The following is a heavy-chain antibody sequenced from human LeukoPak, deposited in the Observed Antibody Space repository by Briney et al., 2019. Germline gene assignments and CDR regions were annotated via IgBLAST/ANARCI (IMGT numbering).Heavy chain of an antibody. Sequence: GRSLRLSCAASGFNFEDYAMHWVRQAPGKGLEWVSVINLNSATIAYADSVKGRFTISRDNAKNSLYLQMNSLRAEDTALYYCARDKGGDYYYYMDVWGKGTTVTVSS. J-gene: IGHJ6*03. CDR3: ARDKGGDYYYYMDV. D-gene: IGHD1-26*01. CDR1: GFNFEDYA. V-gene: IGHV3-9*01. CDR2: INLNSATI.